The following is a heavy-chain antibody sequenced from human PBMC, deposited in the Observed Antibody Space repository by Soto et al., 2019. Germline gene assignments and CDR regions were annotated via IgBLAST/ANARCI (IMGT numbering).Heavy chain of an antibody. CDR2: VYDRGSST. V-gene: IGHV4-59*01. CDR1: AGSISTYF. D-gene: IGHD3-3*01. J-gene: IGHJ4*02. CDR3: ARERENTHGRAFAL. Sequence: SETLSLTCAVSAGSISTYFWSWFRRPPGKGLEWIGHVYDRGSSTKYNPSLKSRVTISVDTSKNQVSLILNSVNAADTAVYYCARERENTHGRAFALWGRGAMVTV.